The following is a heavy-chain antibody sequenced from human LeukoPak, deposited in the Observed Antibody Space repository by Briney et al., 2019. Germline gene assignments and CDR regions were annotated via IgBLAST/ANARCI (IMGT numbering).Heavy chain of an antibody. V-gene: IGHV3-74*01. Sequence: PGGSLRLSCVASGFTFSNYWLHWVGQAPGRGRVWVSRVTSDGSTTTYADSLTGRFTISRDNTKISLFLQMNSLRAEDTAVSYCARDSPGTTASDYWGQGTLVTVSS. D-gene: IGHD1-1*01. CDR2: VTSDGSTT. J-gene: IGHJ4*02. CDR1: GFTFSNYW. CDR3: ARDSPGTTASDY.